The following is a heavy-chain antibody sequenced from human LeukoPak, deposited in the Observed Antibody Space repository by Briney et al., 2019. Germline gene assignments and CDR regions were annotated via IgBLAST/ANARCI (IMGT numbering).Heavy chain of an antibody. D-gene: IGHD6-19*01. J-gene: IGHJ2*01. Sequence: GGSLRLSCAASGFTFSDYYMSWIRQAPGKGLEWVSYISSSGSTIYYTDSVKGRFTISRDNAKNSLYLQMNSLRAEDTAVYYCARDLGQWLVKAYWYFDLWGRGTLVTVSS. CDR3: ARDLGQWLVKAYWYFDL. CDR2: ISSSGSTI. CDR1: GFTFSDYY. V-gene: IGHV3-11*01.